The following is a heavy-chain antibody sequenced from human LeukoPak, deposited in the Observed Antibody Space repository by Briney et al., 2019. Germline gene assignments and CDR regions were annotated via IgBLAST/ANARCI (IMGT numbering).Heavy chain of an antibody. V-gene: IGHV3-7*01. J-gene: IGHJ4*02. CDR3: ASDGERDLPLHY. D-gene: IGHD3-10*01. CDR2: IKHDGSEK. CDR1: GFTFSNYW. Sequence: GGSLRLSCAASGFTFSNYWMTWVRQAPEKGLEWVANIKHDGSEKYYVDSVKGRFTISRDNAKNSLYLQMNSLRVEDTAVYYCASDGERDLPLHYWGQGTLVTVSS.